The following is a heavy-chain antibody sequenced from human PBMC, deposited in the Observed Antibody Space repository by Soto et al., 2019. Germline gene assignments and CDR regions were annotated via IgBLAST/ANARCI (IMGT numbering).Heavy chain of an antibody. V-gene: IGHV4-61*01. D-gene: IGHD6-13*01. CDR3: ARARYSSSWYAAFDI. Sequence: PSETLSLTCTVSGGSVSSGSYYWGWIRQPPGKGLEWIGYIYYSGSTNYNPSLKSRVTISVDTSKNQFSLKLSSVTAADTAVYYCARARYSSSWYAAFDIWGQGTMVTVSS. CDR1: GGSVSSGSYY. J-gene: IGHJ3*02. CDR2: IYYSGST.